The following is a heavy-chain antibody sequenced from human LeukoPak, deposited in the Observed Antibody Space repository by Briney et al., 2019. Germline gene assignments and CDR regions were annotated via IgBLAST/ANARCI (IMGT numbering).Heavy chain of an antibody. D-gene: IGHD4-17*01. CDR1: GFTFGDYA. V-gene: IGHV3-49*04. J-gene: IGHJ4*02. Sequence: PGRSLRLSCTASGFTFGDYAMSWVRQAPGKGLEWVGFIRSKAYGGTTEYAASVKGRFTISRDDSKSIAYLQMNSLKTEDTAVYYCAKPGTGSDYGDYVGFVDYWGQGTLVTVSS. CDR3: AKPGTGSDYGDYVGFVDY. CDR2: IRSKAYGGTT.